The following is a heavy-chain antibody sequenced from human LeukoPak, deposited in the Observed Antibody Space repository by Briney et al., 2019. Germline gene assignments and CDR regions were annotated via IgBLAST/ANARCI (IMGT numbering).Heavy chain of an antibody. Sequence: ASVKVSCKVSGNTFTDLSMNWVRQAPGKGLEWMGGFHPEDVETIYAQKCQGRVTMTEDTSTATAYMDLSSLRPDDTAVYYCATDFYRGRQFDYWGQGTLVTVSS. J-gene: IGHJ4*02. CDR3: ATDFYRGRQFDY. V-gene: IGHV1-24*01. CDR1: GNTFTDLS. D-gene: IGHD2/OR15-2a*01. CDR2: FHPEDVET.